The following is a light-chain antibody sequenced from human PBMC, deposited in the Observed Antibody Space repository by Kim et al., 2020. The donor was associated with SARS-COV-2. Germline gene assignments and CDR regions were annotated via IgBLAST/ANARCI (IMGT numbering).Light chain of an antibody. Sequence: QSALTQPASVSGSPGQSITISCTGTTSDVGGYNFVSWYQQHPGKAPKPMIYDVSKRPSGVSDRFSGSKSGNTASLTISGLQAEDEADYYCGSYSGSRTCVFGTGTKVTVL. CDR1: TSDVGGYNF. V-gene: IGLV2-14*03. CDR2: DVS. J-gene: IGLJ1*01. CDR3: GSYSGSRTCV.